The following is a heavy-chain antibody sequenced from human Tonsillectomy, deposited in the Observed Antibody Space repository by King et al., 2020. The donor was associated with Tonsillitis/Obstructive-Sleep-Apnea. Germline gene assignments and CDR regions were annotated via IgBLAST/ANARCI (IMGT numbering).Heavy chain of an antibody. J-gene: IGHJ4*02. CDR2: IDPSDSYT. D-gene: IGHD4-11*01. CDR1: GYSFISYW. V-gene: IGHV5-10-1*01. Sequence: QLVQSGAEVKKPGESLRISCKGSGYSFISYWISWVRQMPGKGLEWMGRIDPSDSYTNYSPSFQGHVTISTDKSISTAYLQWSSLKASDTAMYYCARRFDYSNYEGGSADYWGQGTLVTVSS. CDR3: ARRFDYSNYEGGSADY.